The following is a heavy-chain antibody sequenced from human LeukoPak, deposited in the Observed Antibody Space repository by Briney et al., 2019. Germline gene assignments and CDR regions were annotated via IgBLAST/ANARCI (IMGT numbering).Heavy chain of an antibody. D-gene: IGHD3-10*01. CDR3: ARELWFVNAPGSWFDP. Sequence: SQTLSLTCAVSGDSISSGDYSWSWIRQPSGKGLEWIGYIFHSGSSYYNPSLKSRVTISVDKSKNQFSLRLTSATAADTAVYYCARELWFVNAPGSWFDPWGQGTLVTVSS. CDR1: GDSISSGDYS. J-gene: IGHJ5*02. CDR2: IFHSGSS. V-gene: IGHV4-30-2*01.